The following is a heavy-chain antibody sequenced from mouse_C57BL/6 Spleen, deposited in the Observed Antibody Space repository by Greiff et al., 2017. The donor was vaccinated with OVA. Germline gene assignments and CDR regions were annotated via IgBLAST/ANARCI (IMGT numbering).Heavy chain of an antibody. Sequence: QVQLQQSGPELVKPGASVKISCKASGYAFSSSWMNWVKQRPGKGLEWIGRIYPGDGDTNYNGKFKGKATLTADKSSSTAYMQLSSLTSADSAVYFCATGYGNYQAWFAYWGQGTLVTVSA. CDR3: ATGYGNYQAWFAY. V-gene: IGHV1-82*01. CDR1: GYAFSSSW. CDR2: IYPGDGDT. D-gene: IGHD2-10*02. J-gene: IGHJ3*01.